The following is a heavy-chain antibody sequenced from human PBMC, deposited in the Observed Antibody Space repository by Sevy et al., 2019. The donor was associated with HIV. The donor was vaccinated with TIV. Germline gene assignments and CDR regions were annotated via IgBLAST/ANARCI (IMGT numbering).Heavy chain of an antibody. Sequence: ASVKVSCKAAGYSFTTSDINWVRQAPGQGLEWVGWMNPKSGNVGSSQKFQGRVTLTRDTSISTAYMVLSSLTSEDTATYYSARQDTVARGIMRYSHYGLDVWGQGTTVTVSS. V-gene: IGHV1-8*01. CDR1: GYSFTTSD. J-gene: IGHJ6*02. D-gene: IGHD3-10*01. CDR3: ARQDTVARGIMRYSHYGLDV. CDR2: MNPKSGNV.